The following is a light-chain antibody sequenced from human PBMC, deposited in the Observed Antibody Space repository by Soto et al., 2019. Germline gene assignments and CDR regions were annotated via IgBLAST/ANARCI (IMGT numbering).Light chain of an antibody. CDR3: CSYARPTFYA. CDR2: EVN. V-gene: IGLV2-8*01. Sequence: QSALTQPPSASGSPGQSVTISCTGTSSDVGAYDYVCWYQQHPGKAPKLMIYEVNKRPSGVPDRFSGSKSGNTASLTVSGLQAGDEADYYCCSYARPTFYAFATGTKLTVL. CDR1: SSDVGAYDY. J-gene: IGLJ1*01.